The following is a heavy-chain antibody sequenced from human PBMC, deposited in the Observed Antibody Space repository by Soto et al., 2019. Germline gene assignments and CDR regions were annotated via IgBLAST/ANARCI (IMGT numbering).Heavy chain of an antibody. J-gene: IGHJ5*02. CDR2: IIPILGIA. CDR1: GGTFSSYT. CDR3: AGGELNDENWFDP. Sequence: SVKVSCKASGGTFSSYTISWVRQAPGQGLEWMGRIIPILGIANYAQKFQGRVTITADKSTSTAYMELSSLRSEDTAVYYCAGGELNDENWFDPWGQGTLVTVSS. V-gene: IGHV1-69*02. D-gene: IGHD1-1*01.